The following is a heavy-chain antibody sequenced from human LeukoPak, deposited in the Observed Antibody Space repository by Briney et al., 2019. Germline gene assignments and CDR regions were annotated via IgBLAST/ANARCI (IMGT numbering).Heavy chain of an antibody. CDR1: GFTVSSNY. V-gene: IGHV3-53*01. Sequence: GSLRLSCAASGFTVSSNYMSWVRQAPGKGLEWVSVIYSGGSTYYADSVKGRFTISRDSSKNTLYLQMNSLRAEDTAVYYCAATRWEYNWNYSFDYWGQGTLVTVSS. CDR2: IYSGGST. J-gene: IGHJ4*02. CDR3: AATRWEYNWNYSFDY. D-gene: IGHD1-7*01.